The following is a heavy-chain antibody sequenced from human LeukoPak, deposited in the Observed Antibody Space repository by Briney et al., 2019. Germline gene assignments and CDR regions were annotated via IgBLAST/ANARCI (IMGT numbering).Heavy chain of an antibody. V-gene: IGHV1-3*01. Sequence: ASVNVSCTASGYTFASYAMHWVRQAPGQRLEWMGWINAGNGNTKYSQKFQGRVTITRDTSASTAYMELSSLRSEDTAVYYCAMGVAVAGFGRYDYWGQGTLVTVSS. CDR3: AMGVAVAGFGRYDY. J-gene: IGHJ4*02. CDR2: INAGNGNT. D-gene: IGHD6-19*01. CDR1: GYTFASYA.